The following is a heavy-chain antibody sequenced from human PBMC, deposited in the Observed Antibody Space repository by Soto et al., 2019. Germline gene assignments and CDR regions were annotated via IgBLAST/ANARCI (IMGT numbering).Heavy chain of an antibody. D-gene: IGHD3-3*01. CDR3: ARHGVYYDFWSGYTPPERGMDV. J-gene: IGHJ6*02. Sequence: PGESLKISCKGSGYTFTSYWIGWVRQMPGKGLEWMGIIYPGDSDTTYSPSFQGQVTISADKSISTAYLQWSSLKASDTAMYYCARHGVYYDFWSGYTPPERGMDVWGQGTTVSVSS. CDR2: IYPGDSDT. CDR1: GYTFTSYW. V-gene: IGHV5-51*01.